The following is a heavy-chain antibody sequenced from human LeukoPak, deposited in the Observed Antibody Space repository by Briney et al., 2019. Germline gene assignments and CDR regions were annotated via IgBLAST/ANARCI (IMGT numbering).Heavy chain of an antibody. J-gene: IGHJ2*01. CDR2: IKRDGSEK. CDR3: ARTYSSGWGYWYLDL. D-gene: IGHD6-19*01. V-gene: IGHV3-7*01. CDR1: GFTFSDYW. Sequence: PGGSLRLSCAASGFTFSDYWMTWVRQAPGKGLEWVANIKRDGSEKYYVDSVKGRFTLSRDNANNSLYLQMNSLRAEDTAIYYCARTYSSGWGYWYLDLWGGGTRVTVSS.